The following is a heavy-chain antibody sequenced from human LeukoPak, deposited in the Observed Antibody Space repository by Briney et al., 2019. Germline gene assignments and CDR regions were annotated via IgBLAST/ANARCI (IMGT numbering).Heavy chain of an antibody. CDR2: IYYSGST. D-gene: IGHD6-13*01. V-gene: IGHV4-39*01. CDR3: ASGTKQQLLPPVRIDY. CDR1: GGSISSSSYY. Sequence: SETLSLTCTVSGGSISSSSYYWGWIRQPPGKGLEWIGSIYYSGSTYYNPSLKSRVTISVDTSKNQFSLKLSSVTAADTAVYYCASGTKQQLLPPVRIDYWGQGTLVTVSS. J-gene: IGHJ4*02.